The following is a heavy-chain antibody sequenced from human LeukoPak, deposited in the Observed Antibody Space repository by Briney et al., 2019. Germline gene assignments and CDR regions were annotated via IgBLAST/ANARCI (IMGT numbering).Heavy chain of an antibody. D-gene: IGHD6-13*01. Sequence: SETLSLTCTVSGGSVTASYWSWIRQPPGEGLEWIGYIFYSGSTNYNPSLKSRVTISVDTSKNQFSLRLSSVTAADTAVYYCARSVFPLHIAATGPVYYYGMDVWGRGTTVTVSS. CDR2: IFYSGST. V-gene: IGHV4-59*02. CDR3: ARSVFPLHIAATGPVYYYGMDV. CDR1: GGSVTASY. J-gene: IGHJ6*02.